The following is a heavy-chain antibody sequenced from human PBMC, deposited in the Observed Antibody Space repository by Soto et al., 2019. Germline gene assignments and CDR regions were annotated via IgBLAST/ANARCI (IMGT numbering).Heavy chain of an antibody. CDR3: ARGPRTVTTHWFDP. V-gene: IGHV3-21*01. D-gene: IGHD4-17*01. CDR2: ISSSSSYI. CDR1: GFTFSSYS. J-gene: IGHJ5*02. Sequence: PVGSLRLSCAASGFTFSSYSMNWVRQAPGKGLEWVSSISSSSSYIYYADSVKGRFTISRDNAKNSLYLQMNSLRAEDTAVYYCARGPRTVTTHWFDPWGQGTLVTVSS.